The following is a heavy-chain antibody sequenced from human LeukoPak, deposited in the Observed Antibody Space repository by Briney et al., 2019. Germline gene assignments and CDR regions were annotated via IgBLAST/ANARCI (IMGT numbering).Heavy chain of an antibody. J-gene: IGHJ3*02. V-gene: IGHV4-38-2*02. CDR3: ARESEASDAFDI. CDR2: IYQSGST. Sequence: SETLSLTCTVSGYSIRSGYYWGWIRQPPGEGLEWIGCIYQSGSTYYNPSLKSRVTISVDASKNQFSLKLSSVTAADTAVYYCARESEASDAFDIWGQGTMVTVSS. CDR1: GYSIRSGYY.